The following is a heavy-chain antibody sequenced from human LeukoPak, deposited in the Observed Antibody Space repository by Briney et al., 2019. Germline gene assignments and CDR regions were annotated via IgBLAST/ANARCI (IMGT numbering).Heavy chain of an antibody. D-gene: IGHD6-19*01. CDR3: ARSDSSGWYGADRFDY. Sequence: ASVKVSCKASGYIFTSYYMHWVRQAPGQGLEWMGIINPSGGSTSYAQKFQGRVTMTRDMSTSTVYMELSSLRSEDTAVYYCARSDSSGWYGADRFDYWGQGTLVTVSS. CDR2: INPSGGST. CDR1: GYIFTSYY. V-gene: IGHV1-46*01. J-gene: IGHJ4*02.